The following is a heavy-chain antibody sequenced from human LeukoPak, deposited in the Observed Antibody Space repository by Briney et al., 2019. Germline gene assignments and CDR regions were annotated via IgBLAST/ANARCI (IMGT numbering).Heavy chain of an antibody. CDR2: ISYDGSNK. Sequence: GRPLSRSCAASGFTISRYAMHWFRQAPGKGLEWVAVISYDGSNKYYADSVKGRFTISRDNSKNTLYLQMNSLRAEDTAVYYCAHSSDFDYWGQGTLVTVSS. J-gene: IGHJ4*02. CDR3: AHSSDFDY. CDR1: GFTISRYA. D-gene: IGHD6-6*01. V-gene: IGHV3-30*01.